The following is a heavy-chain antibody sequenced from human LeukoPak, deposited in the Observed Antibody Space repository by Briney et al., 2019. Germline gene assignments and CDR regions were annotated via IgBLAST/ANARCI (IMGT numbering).Heavy chain of an antibody. CDR2: IYYSGST. J-gene: IGHJ4*02. V-gene: IGHV4-31*03. CDR3: ARGGYSGSYYTHYYFDY. CDR1: GGSISSGGYY. D-gene: IGHD1-26*01. Sequence: SETLSLTCTVSGGSISSGGYYWSWLRQHPRTGLEWIGYIYYSGSTYYNPSLKSRVTISVDTSKNQFSLKLSSVTAADTAVYYCARGGYSGSYYTHYYFDYWGQGTLVTVSS.